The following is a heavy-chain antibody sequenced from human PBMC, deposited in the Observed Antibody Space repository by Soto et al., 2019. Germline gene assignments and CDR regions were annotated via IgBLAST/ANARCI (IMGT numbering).Heavy chain of an antibody. Sequence: GGSLRLSCAASGFTFSSYAMHWVRQAPGKGLEWVAVISYDGSNKYYADSVKGRFTISRDNSKNTLYLQMNSLRAEDTAVYYCARVPPTDYYGSEYYFDYWGQGTLVTVSS. V-gene: IGHV3-30-3*01. CDR3: ARVPPTDYYGSEYYFDY. CDR1: GFTFSSYA. CDR2: ISYDGSNK. D-gene: IGHD3-10*01. J-gene: IGHJ4*02.